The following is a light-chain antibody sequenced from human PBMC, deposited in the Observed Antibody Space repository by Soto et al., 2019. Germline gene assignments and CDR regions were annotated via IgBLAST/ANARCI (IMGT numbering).Light chain of an antibody. J-gene: IGKJ1*01. CDR1: QTISSW. V-gene: IGKV1-5*01. CDR3: QQYNTYSRT. Sequence: DIQMTQSPSTLSGSVGDRVTITCRASQTISSWLAWYQQKPGKAPKLLIYDASSLQSGVPSRFSGSGSGTEFTLTISSLQPDDFATYYCQQYNTYSRTFGQGTKVDSK. CDR2: DAS.